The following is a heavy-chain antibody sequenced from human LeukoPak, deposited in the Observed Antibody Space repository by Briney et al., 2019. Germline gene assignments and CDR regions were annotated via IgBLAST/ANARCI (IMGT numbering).Heavy chain of an antibody. J-gene: IGHJ4*02. D-gene: IGHD3-22*01. V-gene: IGHV1-69*01. CDR1: GGTFSSYA. CDR2: IIPIFGTA. Sequence: SVKVSCKASGGTFSSYAISWVRQAPGQGLEWMGGIIPIFGTANYAQKFQGRVTVTADESTSTAYMELSSLRSEDTAVYYCARGNDSSGYYSDYWGQGTLVTVSS. CDR3: ARGNDSSGYYSDY.